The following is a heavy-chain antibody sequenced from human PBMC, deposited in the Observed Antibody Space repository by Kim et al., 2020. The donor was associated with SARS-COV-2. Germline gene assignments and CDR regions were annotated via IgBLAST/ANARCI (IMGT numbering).Heavy chain of an antibody. Sequence: ASVKVSCKASGYTFTSYGISWVRQAPGQGLEWMGWISAYNGNTNYAQKLQGRVTMTTDTSTSTAYMELRSLRSDDTAVYYCARDPGVEARIWFGVNYYFDYWGQGTLVTVSS. CDR1: GYTFTSYG. J-gene: IGHJ4*02. D-gene: IGHD3-10*01. CDR2: ISAYNGNT. CDR3: ARDPGVEARIWFGVNYYFDY. V-gene: IGHV1-18*04.